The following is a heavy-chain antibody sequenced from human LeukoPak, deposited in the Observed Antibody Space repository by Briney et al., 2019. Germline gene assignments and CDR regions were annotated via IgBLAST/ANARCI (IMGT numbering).Heavy chain of an antibody. CDR1: GFTVSSNY. V-gene: IGHV3-53*04. CDR3: ASQGYSGSYFWDY. D-gene: IGHD1-26*01. CDR2: IYSGGST. Sequence: KPGGSLSLSCAASGFTVSSNYMSWVRQAPGKGLEWVSVIYSGGSTYYADSVKGRFTISRHNSKNTLYLQMNSLRAEDTAVYYCASQGYSGSYFWDYWGQGTLVTVSS. J-gene: IGHJ4*02.